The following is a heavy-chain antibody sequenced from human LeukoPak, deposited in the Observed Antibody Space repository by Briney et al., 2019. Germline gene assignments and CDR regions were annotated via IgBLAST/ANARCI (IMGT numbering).Heavy chain of an antibody. CDR1: GGSFSSGSYY. J-gene: IGHJ4*02. Sequence: SETLSLTCTVSGGSFSSGSYYWSWIRQPPGKGLECIGYIYYSGSTNYNPSLKSRVTISVGTSKNQFSLKLSSVTAADTAVYYCARGGYCSGGSCWGYYFDYWGQGTLVTVSS. V-gene: IGHV4-61*01. CDR2: IYYSGST. D-gene: IGHD2-15*01. CDR3: ARGGYCSGGSCWGYYFDY.